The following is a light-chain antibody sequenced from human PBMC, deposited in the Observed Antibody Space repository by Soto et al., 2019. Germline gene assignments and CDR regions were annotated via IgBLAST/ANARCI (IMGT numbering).Light chain of an antibody. J-gene: IGKJ1*01. V-gene: IGKV3-20*01. CDR1: QTIRSNY. CDR3: QQYGSSPWT. Sequence: ETVLTQSPGTLSLSPGERATLSCRASQTIRSNYLAWYRQTPGQAPRLLIYGASNSATGIADRFSGSGSGTDFTLIISRLEPEDFALYYWQQYGSSPWTFGQGTKVEIK. CDR2: GAS.